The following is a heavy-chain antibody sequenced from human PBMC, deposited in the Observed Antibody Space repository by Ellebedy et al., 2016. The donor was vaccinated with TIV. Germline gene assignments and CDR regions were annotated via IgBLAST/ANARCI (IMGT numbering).Heavy chain of an antibody. CDR1: GGSLSNYY. CDR2: IYYSGTT. J-gene: IGHJ5*02. CDR3: ARGCFDTSGFSNPFDP. D-gene: IGHD3-22*01. Sequence: MPSETLSLTCTVSGGSLSNYYWSWIRRAPGKGLEWIGYIYYSGTTNYNPSLKGRVTMSVDTSKNQFSLKLSSVTAADTALYYCARGCFDTSGFSNPFDPWGQGTLVTVSS. V-gene: IGHV4-59*01.